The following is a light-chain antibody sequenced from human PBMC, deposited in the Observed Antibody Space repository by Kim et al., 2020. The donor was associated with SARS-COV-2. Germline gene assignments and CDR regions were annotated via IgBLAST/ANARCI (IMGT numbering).Light chain of an antibody. CDR1: SSNIGSNT. CDR2: SNN. V-gene: IGLV1-44*01. J-gene: IGLJ2*01. Sequence: ELTQPPSASGTPGQRVTISCSGSSSNIGSNTVNWYQQLPGTAPKLLIYSNNQRPSGVPDRFSGSKSGTSASLVISGLQSEDEADYYCAAWDDSLNGPHVVFGGGTQLTVL. CDR3: AAWDDSLNGPHVV.